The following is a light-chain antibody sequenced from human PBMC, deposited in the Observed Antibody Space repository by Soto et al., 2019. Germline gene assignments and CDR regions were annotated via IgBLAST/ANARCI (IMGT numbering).Light chain of an antibody. CDR1: SSNIGAGYD. CDR2: GNY. J-gene: IGLJ1*01. V-gene: IGLV1-40*01. Sequence: QSVLTQPPSVSGAPGQRVTISFTGSSSNIGAGYDVHWYQQLPGTAPKVLIFGNYNRPSGVPDRFSGSKSGTSASLAITGLQAEDEADYYCQSYDSSLSGFYVFGTGTKVTVL. CDR3: QSYDSSLSGFYV.